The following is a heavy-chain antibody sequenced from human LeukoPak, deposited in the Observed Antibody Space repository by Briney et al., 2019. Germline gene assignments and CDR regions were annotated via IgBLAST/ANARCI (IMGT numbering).Heavy chain of an antibody. CDR3: ARELIVAAGVRWFDP. J-gene: IGHJ5*02. CDR1: GGSISSYY. D-gene: IGHD6-13*01. Sequence: SETLSLTCTVSGGSISSYYWSWIRQPPGKGLEWIGYIYYSGSTNYNPSLKSRVTISVDTSKNQFSLKLSSVTAADTAVYYCARELIVAAGVRWFDPWGQGTLVTVSS. CDR2: IYYSGST. V-gene: IGHV4-59*01.